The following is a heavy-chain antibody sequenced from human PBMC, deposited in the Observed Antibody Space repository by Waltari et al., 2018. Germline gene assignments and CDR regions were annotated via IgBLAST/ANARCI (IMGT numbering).Heavy chain of an antibody. CDR1: GFTFSDYW. V-gene: IGHV3-74*01. Sequence: EGHLVESGGGLVQPGGSLRLSWAVSGFTFSDYWMHWVRQAPGKGRVWVSRINNDGRSTSYADSMKGRFTVSRDNAKNTLYLQMNSLTVDDTAVYYCAKDQWFGAWGQGTLVTVSS. CDR2: INNDGRST. J-gene: IGHJ5*02. CDR3: AKDQWFGA.